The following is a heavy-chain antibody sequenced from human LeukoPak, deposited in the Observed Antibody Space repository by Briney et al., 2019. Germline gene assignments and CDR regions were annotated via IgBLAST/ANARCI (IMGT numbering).Heavy chain of an antibody. CDR3: ARGITDSIWYLDY. J-gene: IGHJ4*02. Sequence: SETLSLTCTVSVGHISTYYWSWIRQAPGKGLEWIGYIYYSGSTKYNPSLKSRVTISVDTSKNQFSLKLSSVTAADTAVYFCARGITDSIWYLDYWGQGTLVTVSS. D-gene: IGHD3-22*01. CDR2: IYYSGST. V-gene: IGHV4-59*01. CDR1: VGHISTYY.